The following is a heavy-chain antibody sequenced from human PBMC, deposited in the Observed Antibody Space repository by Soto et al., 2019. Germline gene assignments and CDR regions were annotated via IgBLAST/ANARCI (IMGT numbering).Heavy chain of an antibody. V-gene: IGHV1-69*13. J-gene: IGHJ6*02. CDR1: GGTFSSYA. D-gene: IGHD2-2*01. Sequence: ASVKVSCKASGGTFSSYAISWVRQAPGQGLEWMGGIIPIFGTANYAQKFQGRVTITADESTSTAYMELNSLRSEDTAVYYCARAWVPAAMGLYYYGMDVWGQGTTVTVSS. CDR2: IIPIFGTA. CDR3: ARAWVPAAMGLYYYGMDV.